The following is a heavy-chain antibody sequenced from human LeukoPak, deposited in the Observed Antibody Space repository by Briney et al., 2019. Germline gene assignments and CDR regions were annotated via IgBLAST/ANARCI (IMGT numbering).Heavy chain of an antibody. Sequence: GASVKVSCKASGGTFSSYAISWVRQAPGQGLEWMGRIIPILGMANYAQKFQGRVTITADKSTSTAYMELSSLRSEDTAVYYCARPKSSGWFFDYWGQGTLVTVSS. J-gene: IGHJ4*02. V-gene: IGHV1-69*04. CDR2: IIPILGMA. CDR3: ARPKSSGWFFDY. D-gene: IGHD6-19*01. CDR1: GGTFSSYA.